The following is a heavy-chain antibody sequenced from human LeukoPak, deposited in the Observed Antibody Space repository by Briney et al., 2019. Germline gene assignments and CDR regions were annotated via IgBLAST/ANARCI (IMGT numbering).Heavy chain of an antibody. CDR1: GVTLSSYE. J-gene: IGHJ3*02. Sequence: GGSLRLSCETSGVTLSSYELSWVRQPPGKGLEWVAYISRLGTTTYYADSVKGQFTISRDNADNSFFMQMNSLTADDTAIYYCARDSKTTGWFGGAFDIWGQGTTVTVSS. D-gene: IGHD3-10*01. CDR3: ARDSKTTGWFGGAFDI. CDR2: ISRLGTTT. V-gene: IGHV3-48*03.